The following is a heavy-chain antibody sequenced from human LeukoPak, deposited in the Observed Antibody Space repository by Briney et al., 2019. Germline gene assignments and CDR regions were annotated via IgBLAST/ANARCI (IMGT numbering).Heavy chain of an antibody. V-gene: IGHV3-21*04. CDR2: ISGSSANI. CDR1: GFTFDNYN. J-gene: IGHJ3*01. Sequence: GGSLRLSCGASGFTFDNYNMNWVRQAPGGGLEWVASISGSSANIFHADSVKGRFTISRDNAKQSLYLQMNSLGAEDTAIYFCARQCYYNTSDAFDLWGQGTLVTVSS. CDR3: ARQCYYNTSDAFDL. D-gene: IGHD3-22*01.